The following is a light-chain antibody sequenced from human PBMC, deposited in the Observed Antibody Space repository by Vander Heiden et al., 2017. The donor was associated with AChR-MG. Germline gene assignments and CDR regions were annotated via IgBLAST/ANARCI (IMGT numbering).Light chain of an antibody. V-gene: IGKV1-5*03. J-gene: IGKJ2*01. CDR3: RQYKTYPST. Sequence: DIQMTQSPSTLSASVGDRVTITCRASQSISHWLAWYQQKAGKAPKLLVYKASTLQNVVSSRFSGSGSGTEFTLTISSLQPDDFATYYCRQYKTYPSTFGQGTTLEMK. CDR2: KAS. CDR1: QSISHW.